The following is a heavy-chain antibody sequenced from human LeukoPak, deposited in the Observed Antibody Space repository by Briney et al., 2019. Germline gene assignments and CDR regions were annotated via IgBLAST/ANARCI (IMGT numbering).Heavy chain of an antibody. V-gene: IGHV4-39*07. CDR1: GGSISSSSYY. Sequence: SETLSLTCTVSGGSISSSSYYWGWIRQPPGKGLEWIGSIYYSGSTYYNPSLKSRVTISVDTSKNQFSLKLSSVTAADTAVYYCARGPASASAWSQDFWGQGTLVTVSS. D-gene: IGHD2-2*01. J-gene: IGHJ4*02. CDR3: ARGPASASAWSQDF. CDR2: IYYSGST.